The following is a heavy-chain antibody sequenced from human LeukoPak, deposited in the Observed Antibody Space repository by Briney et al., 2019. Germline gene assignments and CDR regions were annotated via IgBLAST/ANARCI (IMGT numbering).Heavy chain of an antibody. V-gene: IGHV4-61*01. CDR1: GGSISSSSYY. CDR2: IYYSGST. J-gene: IGHJ5*02. Sequence: SETLSLTCTVSGGSISSSSYYWSWIRQPPGKGLEWIGYIYYSGSTNYNPSLKSRVTISVDTSKNQFSLKLSSVTAADTAVYYCARGEASDLWGQGTLVTVSS. CDR3: ARGEASDL.